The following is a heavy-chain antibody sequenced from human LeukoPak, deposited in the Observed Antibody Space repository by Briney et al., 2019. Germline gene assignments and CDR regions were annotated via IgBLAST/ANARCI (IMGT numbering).Heavy chain of an antibody. CDR3: ARDGKHSGSYYYYYMDV. CDR1: GFTFSSYS. Sequence: PGGSLRLSCAASGFTFSSYSMNWVRQAPGKGLEWVSSISSSSSYIYYADSVKGRFTISRDNAKNSLYLQMNGLRAEDTAVYYCARDGKHSGSYYYYYMDVWGKGTTVTVSS. CDR2: ISSSSSYI. J-gene: IGHJ6*03. V-gene: IGHV3-21*01. D-gene: IGHD1-26*01.